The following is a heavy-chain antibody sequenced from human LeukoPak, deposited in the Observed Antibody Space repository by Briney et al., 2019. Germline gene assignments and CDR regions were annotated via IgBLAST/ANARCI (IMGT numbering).Heavy chain of an antibody. J-gene: IGHJ4*02. V-gene: IGHV4-34*01. CDR3: ARGEWSWDY. CDR1: GGSFSGYY. CDR2: INHSGST. Sequence: SETLSLTCAVYGGSFSGYYWSWIRQPPGKGLEWIGEINHSGSTNYNPSLKSRVTISVDTSKNQFSLKLSSVTAADTAVYYCARGEWSWDYWGQGTLVTASS. D-gene: IGHD3-10*01.